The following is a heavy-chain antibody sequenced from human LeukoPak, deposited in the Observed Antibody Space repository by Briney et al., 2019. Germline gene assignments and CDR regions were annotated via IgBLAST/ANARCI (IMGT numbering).Heavy chain of an antibody. D-gene: IGHD3-16*01. CDR3: ARRPEFGVLYYMDV. V-gene: IGHV3-48*03. J-gene: IGHJ6*03. Sequence: GGSLRLSCAASGFTFSTYEMHWVRQAPGKGLDWVSYISRGGSMYYADSVKGRFTISRDNAKNSLYLQMNSLRAEDTAVYYCARRPEFGVLYYMDVWGKGTTVTVSS. CDR1: GFTFSTYE. CDR2: ISRGGSM.